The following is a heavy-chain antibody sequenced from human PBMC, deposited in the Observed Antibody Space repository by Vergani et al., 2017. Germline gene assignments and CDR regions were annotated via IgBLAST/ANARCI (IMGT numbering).Heavy chain of an antibody. Sequence: QVQLQESGPGLVKPSETLSLTCTVSGGSISSYYWSWIRQPPGKGLEWIGYIYYSGSTNYNPSLKSRVTISVDTSKNQFSLKLSSVTAADTAVYYCARDRVNGYSYEGYYGMDVWSQGTTVTVSS. J-gene: IGHJ6*02. CDR1: GGSISSYY. CDR2: IYYSGST. V-gene: IGHV4-59*01. CDR3: ARDRVNGYSYEGYYGMDV. D-gene: IGHD5-18*01.